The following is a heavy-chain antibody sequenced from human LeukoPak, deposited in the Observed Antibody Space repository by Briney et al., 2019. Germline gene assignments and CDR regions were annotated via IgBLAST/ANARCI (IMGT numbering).Heavy chain of an antibody. CDR3: ARATFSDPDYYGSGSYYDNWFDP. CDR2: ISAYNGNT. CDR1: GYTFTSYG. J-gene: IGHJ5*02. D-gene: IGHD3-10*01. Sequence: GASVKVPCKASGYTFTSYGISWVQQAPGQGLEWMGWISAYNGNTNYAQKLQGRVTMTTDTSTSTAYMELRSLRSDDTAVYYCARATFSDPDYYGSGSYYDNWFDPWGQGTLVTVSS. V-gene: IGHV1-18*01.